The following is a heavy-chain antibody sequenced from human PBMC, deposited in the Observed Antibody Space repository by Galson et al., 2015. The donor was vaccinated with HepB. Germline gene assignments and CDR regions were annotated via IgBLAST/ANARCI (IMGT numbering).Heavy chain of an antibody. Sequence: SVKVSCKASGFPFRTYAVNWVRQAPGQGLEWIGGVIPVFGTTKTAQKFQGRVTLTADESTSTAYMYLSSLRSEDTAIYYCARVKGLAASGPLDYWGQGTLATVSS. CDR2: VIPVFGTT. CDR1: GFPFRTYA. J-gene: IGHJ4*02. V-gene: IGHV1-69*13. D-gene: IGHD6-13*01. CDR3: ARVKGLAASGPLDY.